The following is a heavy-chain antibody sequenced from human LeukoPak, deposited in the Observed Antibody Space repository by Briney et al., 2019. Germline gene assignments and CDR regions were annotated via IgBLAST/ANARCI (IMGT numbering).Heavy chain of an antibody. CDR3: ARGGCTSCLVYYYYYGMDV. CDR1: GGSISSGGYY. J-gene: IGHJ6*02. D-gene: IGHD2-2*01. V-gene: IGHV4-31*03. Sequence: SETLSLTCTVSGGSISSGGYYWSWIRQHPGKGLEWIGYIYYSGSTYYNPSLKSRVTISVDTSKNQFSLKLSSVTAADTAVYYCARGGCTSCLVYYYYYGMDVWGQGTTVTASS. CDR2: IYYSGST.